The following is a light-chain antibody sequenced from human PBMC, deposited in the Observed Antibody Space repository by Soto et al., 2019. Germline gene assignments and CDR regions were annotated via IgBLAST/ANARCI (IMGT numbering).Light chain of an antibody. V-gene: IGLV2-11*01. CDR3: CLYAVTFYV. J-gene: IGLJ1*01. Sequence: QSPLAQTRSVCGSPGQSVTISCTGTISDVGTYDFVSWYQQHPGKAPRLMIFDVSERPSGVPGRFSGSKSGNTASLTISGLQAEDEADYYCCLYAVTFYVFGTGTKVTVL. CDR1: ISDVGTYDF. CDR2: DVS.